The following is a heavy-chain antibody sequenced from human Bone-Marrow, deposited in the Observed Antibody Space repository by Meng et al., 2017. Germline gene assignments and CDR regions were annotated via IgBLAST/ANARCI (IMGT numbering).Heavy chain of an antibody. CDR2: IYPGDSDT. V-gene: IGHV5-51*07. J-gene: IGHJ4*02. D-gene: IGHD1-26*01. CDR3: AIVGAIGGAYFDY. CDR1: GYSFTSYW. Sequence: KVSCKGSGYSFTSYWIGWVHQMPGKGLEWMGIIYPGDSDTRYSPSFQGQVTISADKSISTAYLQWSSLKASDTAMYYCAIVGAIGGAYFDYWGQGNLVTVSS.